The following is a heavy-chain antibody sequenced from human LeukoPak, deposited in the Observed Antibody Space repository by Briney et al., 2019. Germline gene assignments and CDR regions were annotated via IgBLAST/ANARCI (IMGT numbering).Heavy chain of an antibody. J-gene: IGHJ4*02. V-gene: IGHV3-48*03. D-gene: IGHD1-1*01. CDR2: ISSSGSTI. CDR3: ARDLGTPSDY. CDR1: GFTFSSYE. Sequence: GGSLRLSCAASGFTFSSYEMNWVRQAPGKGLERVSYISSSGSTIYYADSVKGRFTISRDNAKNSLYLQMNSLRAEDTAVYYCARDLGTPSDYWGQGTLVTVSS.